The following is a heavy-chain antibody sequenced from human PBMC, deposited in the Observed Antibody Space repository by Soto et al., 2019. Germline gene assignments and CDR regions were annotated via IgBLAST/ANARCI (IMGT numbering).Heavy chain of an antibody. CDR1: GYTFTSYG. CDR2: ISAYNGNT. D-gene: IGHD3-16*02. Sequence: ASVKVSCKASGYTFTSYGISWVRQAPGQGLEWMGWISAYNGNTNYAQKLQGRVTMTTDTSTSTAYMELRSLRSDDTAVYYCARDSDDYIWGSYRYDYWGQGTLVTVSS. V-gene: IGHV1-18*01. J-gene: IGHJ4*02. CDR3: ARDSDDYIWGSYRYDY.